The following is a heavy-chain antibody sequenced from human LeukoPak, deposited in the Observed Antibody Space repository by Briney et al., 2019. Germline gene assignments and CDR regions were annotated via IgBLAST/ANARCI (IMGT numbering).Heavy chain of an antibody. V-gene: IGHV4-59*01. D-gene: IGHD3-22*01. CDR1: GASLSSYY. Sequence: SETLSLTCTVSGASLSSYYWSWIRQAPGKGLEWIGYIYYRGNADYNPSLKSRVTISVDTSKNQFSLKLSSVTAADTAVYYCARRRYDSSGGYFDYWGQGTLVTVSS. CDR2: IYYRGNA. J-gene: IGHJ4*02. CDR3: ARRRYDSSGGYFDY.